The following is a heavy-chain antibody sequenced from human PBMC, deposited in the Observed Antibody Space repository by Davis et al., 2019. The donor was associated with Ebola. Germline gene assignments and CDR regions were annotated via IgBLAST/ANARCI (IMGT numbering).Heavy chain of an antibody. J-gene: IGHJ6*02. CDR2: ISYDGSNK. D-gene: IGHD1-14*01. CDR1: GFTFSSYA. CDR3: ARDSITLYGMDV. V-gene: IGHV3-30-3*01. Sequence: GESLKISCAASGFTFSSYAMHWVRQAPGKGLEWVAVISYDGSNKYYADSVKGRFTISRDNSKNTLYLQMNSLRAEDTAVYYCARDSITLYGMDVWGQGTTVTVSS.